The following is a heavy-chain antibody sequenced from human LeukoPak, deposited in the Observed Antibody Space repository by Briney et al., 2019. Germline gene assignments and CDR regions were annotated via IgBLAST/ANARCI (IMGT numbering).Heavy chain of an antibody. CDR1: GSTFSSYA. D-gene: IGHD3-10*02. Sequence: TGGSLRLSCAASGSTFSSYAMSWVRQAPGKGLEWVSAITGSGGRTYYADSVKGRFTISRDNAKNSLYLQMNSLRAEDTAVYYCAELGITMIGGVWGKGTTVTISS. J-gene: IGHJ6*04. V-gene: IGHV3-23*01. CDR2: ITGSGGRT. CDR3: AELGITMIGGV.